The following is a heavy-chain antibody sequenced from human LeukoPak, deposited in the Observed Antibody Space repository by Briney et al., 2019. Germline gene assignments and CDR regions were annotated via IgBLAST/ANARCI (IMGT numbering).Heavy chain of an antibody. CDR3: ARDAEEIWSGCFDS. D-gene: IGHD3-3*01. CDR2: IGGSGSPM. V-gene: IGHV3-11*04. Sequence: GGSLRLSCAASGFTFSDFYMTWIRQAPGKGPEWIADIGGSGSPMYHADSVKGRFTITRDNTKNSLYLQMNSLRAEDTAVYYCARDAEEIWSGCFDSWGRGTLVTVSS. J-gene: IGHJ4*02. CDR1: GFTFSDFY.